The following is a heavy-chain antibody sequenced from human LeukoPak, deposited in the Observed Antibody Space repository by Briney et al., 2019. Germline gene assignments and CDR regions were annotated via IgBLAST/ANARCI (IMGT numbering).Heavy chain of an antibody. V-gene: IGHV1-2*04. J-gene: IGHJ4*02. Sequence: GASVKVSFKASGYTFTGYYMHWVRQAPGQGREWMGWINPNSGGTNYAQKFQGWVTMTRDTSISTAYMELSRLRSDDTAVYYCARGLWFGLDYFDYWGQGTLVTVSS. CDR1: GYTFTGYY. D-gene: IGHD3-10*01. CDR3: ARGLWFGLDYFDY. CDR2: INPNSGGT.